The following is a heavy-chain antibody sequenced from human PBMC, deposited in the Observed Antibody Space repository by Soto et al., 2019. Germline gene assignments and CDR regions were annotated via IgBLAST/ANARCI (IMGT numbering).Heavy chain of an antibody. J-gene: IGHJ6*02. Sequence: QVQLVESGGGVVQPGRSLRLSYAASGFTFSSYAMHWVRQAPGKGLEWVAVISYDGSNKYYADSVKGRFTISRDNSKNTLYLQMNSLRAEDTAVYYCARGGGCTNGVCYTDYYYYGMDVWGQGTTVTVSS. CDR2: ISYDGSNK. D-gene: IGHD2-8*01. CDR1: GFTFSSYA. V-gene: IGHV3-30-3*01. CDR3: ARGGGCTNGVCYTDYYYYGMDV.